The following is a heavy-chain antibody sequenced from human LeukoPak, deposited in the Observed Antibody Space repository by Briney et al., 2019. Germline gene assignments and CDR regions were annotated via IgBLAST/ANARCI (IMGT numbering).Heavy chain of an antibody. Sequence: GESLKISCKASGNSFTSYWIAWVRQMPGKGLEWMGIIYCGDSDTRYSPSFQGQVTISADKSISTAYLRWSSLKASDTALYYCARQLELQNYYGMDVWGQGTTVTVSS. D-gene: IGHD1-7*01. CDR3: ARQLELQNYYGMDV. J-gene: IGHJ6*02. CDR2: IYCGDSDT. V-gene: IGHV5-51*01. CDR1: GNSFTSYW.